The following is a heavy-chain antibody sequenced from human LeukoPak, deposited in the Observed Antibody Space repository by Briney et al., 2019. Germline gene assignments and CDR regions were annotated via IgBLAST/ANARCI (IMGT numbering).Heavy chain of an antibody. Sequence: SQTLSLTCAISGDSVSSNNAVWNWFRQSPSRGLEWLGRTYSRSKWYNDYAVSVKSRITINPDTSKNQFSLQLNFVTPEDTAVYYCARGPKSGAAFDIWGQGTMVTVSS. CDR2: TYSRSKWYN. J-gene: IGHJ3*02. CDR3: ARGPKSGAAFDI. D-gene: IGHD3-10*01. V-gene: IGHV6-1*01. CDR1: GDSVSSNNAV.